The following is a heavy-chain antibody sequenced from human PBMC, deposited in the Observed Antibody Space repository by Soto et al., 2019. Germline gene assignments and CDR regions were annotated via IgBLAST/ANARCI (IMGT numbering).Heavy chain of an antibody. J-gene: IGHJ3*02. CDR1: GGSINDYY. CDR2: IYDSGST. D-gene: IGHD2-15*01. CDR3: ARGWYYEAFDI. Sequence: QVQLQESGPGLVKPSETLSLTCTVSGGSINDYYWSWIRQPPGKGLEWIGYIYDSGSTNYNPSLKSRVTISVDTSKNQFSLKLTSVTAADTAVYYCARGWYYEAFDIWGQGTMVTVSS. V-gene: IGHV4-59*01.